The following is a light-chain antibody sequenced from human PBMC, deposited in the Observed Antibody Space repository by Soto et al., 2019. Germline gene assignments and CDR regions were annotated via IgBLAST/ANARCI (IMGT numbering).Light chain of an antibody. V-gene: IGKV2-28*01. CDR1: QSLLVTNGYNY. Sequence: DIVMTQSPLSLPVTPGEPASISCRSSQSLLVTNGYNYLDWYLQKPGQSPQLLIYWGSNRASGVPDRFSGSGSGTDFTLKISRVEAEDVGVYYCMQASQTPPYTFGQGTKLEIK. CDR3: MQASQTPPYT. J-gene: IGKJ2*01. CDR2: WGS.